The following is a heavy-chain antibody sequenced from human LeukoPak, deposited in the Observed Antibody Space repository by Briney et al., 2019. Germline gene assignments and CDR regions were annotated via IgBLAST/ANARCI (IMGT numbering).Heavy chain of an antibody. CDR2: ISWNSGSI. D-gene: IGHD6-19*01. J-gene: IGHJ4*02. CDR1: GVKGKSLA. V-gene: IGHV3-9*03. CDR3: AKGSGWKLNVYYFDY. Sequence: PTCANSGVKGKSLAIGWRRNIKEKSLEWVSGISWNSGSIGYADSVKGRFTISRDNAKNSLYLQMNSLRAEDMALYYCAKGSGWKLNVYYFDYWGQGTLVTVSS.